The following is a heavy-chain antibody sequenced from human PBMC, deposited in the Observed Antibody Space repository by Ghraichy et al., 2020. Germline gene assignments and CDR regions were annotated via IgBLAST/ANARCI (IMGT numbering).Heavy chain of an antibody. V-gene: IGHV3-23*01. Sequence: GGSLRLFCAASGFTFSSYAMSWVRQAPGKGLEWVSSISGSGDKTYHADSVKGRFTISRDNSKNTLYLQMNSLRAEDTAVYYCAKDGPYSGTSFEEFDYWGQGTLVTVSS. CDR1: GFTFSSYA. CDR3: AKDGPYSGTSFEEFDY. CDR2: ISGSGDKT. D-gene: IGHD1-26*01. J-gene: IGHJ4*02.